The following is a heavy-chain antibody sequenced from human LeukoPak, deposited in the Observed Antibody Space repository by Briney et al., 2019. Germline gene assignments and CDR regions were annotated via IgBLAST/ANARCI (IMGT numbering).Heavy chain of an antibody. CDR3: AKEVMVRGAPLFDY. CDR1: GFTFSSYS. J-gene: IGHJ4*02. Sequence: PGGSLRLSCAASGFTFSSYSVNWVRQAPGKGLEWVSYISSSSSTIYYADSVKGRFTISRDNAKNSLYLQMNSLRAEDTALYYCAKEVMVRGAPLFDYWGQGTLVTVSS. D-gene: IGHD3-10*01. V-gene: IGHV3-48*04. CDR2: ISSSSSTI.